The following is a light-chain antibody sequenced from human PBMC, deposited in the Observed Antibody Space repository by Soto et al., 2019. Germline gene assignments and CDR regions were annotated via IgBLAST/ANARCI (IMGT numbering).Light chain of an antibody. CDR2: TAS. CDR3: LQPSSFPLT. CDR1: QGVNSW. V-gene: IGKV1D-12*01. Sequence: DIQMTQSPSSVSASVGDRVTITCRASQGVNSWLAWYQQKPGKAPKLLIYTASRLQSGVPSRFSGSESGTDFTLTISSLQPKDFATYYCLQPSSFPLTFGGGTKVEIK. J-gene: IGKJ4*01.